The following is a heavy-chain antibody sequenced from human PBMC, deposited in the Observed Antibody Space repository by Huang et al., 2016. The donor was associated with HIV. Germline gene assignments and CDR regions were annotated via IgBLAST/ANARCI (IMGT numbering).Heavy chain of an antibody. CDR1: GFTFNKFD. V-gene: IGHV3-30*18. CDR3: AKDGRGSGTYYDYFEY. CDR2: ISYDGSSK. D-gene: IGHD1-26*01. J-gene: IGHJ4*02. Sequence: QVQLVESGGGVVQPGRSLRLSCAAFGFTFNKFDVHGVRQAPGKGREWVAIISYDGSSKYHADSVKGRFTISRDNSKNTVYLQMNSLRVEDTAVYYCAKDGRGSGTYYDYFEYWGQGTLVTVSS.